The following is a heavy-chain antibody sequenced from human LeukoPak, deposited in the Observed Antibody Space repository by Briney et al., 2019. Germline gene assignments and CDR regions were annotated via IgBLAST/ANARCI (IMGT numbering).Heavy chain of an antibody. CDR2: IIPIFGTA. J-gene: IGHJ5*02. V-gene: IGHV1-69*13. Sequence: SVKVSCKASGGTFISYAISWVRQAPGQGLEWMGGIIPIFGTANYAQKFQGRVTITADESTSTAYMELRSLRSDDTAVYYCARGSIFGVATNWFDPWGQGTLVTVSS. CDR3: ARGSIFGVATNWFDP. CDR1: GGTFISYA. D-gene: IGHD3-3*01.